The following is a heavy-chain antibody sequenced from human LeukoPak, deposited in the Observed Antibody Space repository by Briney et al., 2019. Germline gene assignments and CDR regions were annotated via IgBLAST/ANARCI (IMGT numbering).Heavy chain of an antibody. CDR1: GFRFSGYN. CDR2: ISSPTVL. D-gene: IGHD4-11*01. J-gene: IGHJ4*02. CDR3: AREGDGSNSGFAY. Sequence: AGSLRLSCAVSGFRFSGYNKNWVRKAPAQGLEWIAYISSPTVLYYADSVEGRFTVSRDSAHDSLYLQMSSLTLDDTAVYFCAREGDGSNSGFAYWGQGTLVTVSS. V-gene: IGHV3-69-1*01.